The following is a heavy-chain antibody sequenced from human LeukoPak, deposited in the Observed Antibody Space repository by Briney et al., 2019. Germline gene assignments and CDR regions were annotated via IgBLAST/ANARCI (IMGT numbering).Heavy chain of an antibody. Sequence: GGSLRLSCAASGFTFSSDAMNWVRQAPGKGLEWVSVISGGGGTTYYSDSVKGRFTISRDNSKNTLYLQMNSLRAEDTAVYYCAKGLSSSWVPGIAVAGGLDYWGQGTLVTVSS. V-gene: IGHV3-23*01. D-gene: IGHD6-19*01. J-gene: IGHJ4*02. CDR1: GFTFSSDA. CDR2: ISGGGGTT. CDR3: AKGLSSSWVPGIAVAGGLDY.